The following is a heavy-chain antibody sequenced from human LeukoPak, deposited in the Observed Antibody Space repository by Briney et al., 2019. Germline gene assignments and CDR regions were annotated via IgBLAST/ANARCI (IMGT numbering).Heavy chain of an antibody. CDR2: IYYSGST. J-gene: IGHJ2*01. CDR3: ARGFSGGNSHWYFDL. V-gene: IGHV4-59*01. D-gene: IGHD4-23*01. CDR1: GGSISGYF. Sequence: SETLSLTCTVSGGSISGYFWSWIRQPPGKGLEWIGHIYYSGSTTYNPSLKSRVTISVDTSKNRFSLKLSSVTAADTAVYYCARGFSGGNSHWYFDLWGRGTLVTVSS.